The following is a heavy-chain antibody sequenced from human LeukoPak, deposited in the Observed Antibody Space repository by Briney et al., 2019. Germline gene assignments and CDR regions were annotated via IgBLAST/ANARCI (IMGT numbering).Heavy chain of an antibody. CDR1: GYTFTSYY. V-gene: IGHV1-46*01. D-gene: IGHD3-9*01. CDR3: FQAEDGIRDFERGGPDY. Sequence: ASVKVSCKASGYTFTSYYMHSLLHSPGQGLECMRIINPSGGSTSYAQKFQGRVTMTRDTSTSTVYMELSSLRSEDTAAYFFFQAEDGIRDFERGGPDYWGQGTLVTVSS. CDR2: INPSGGST. J-gene: IGHJ4*02.